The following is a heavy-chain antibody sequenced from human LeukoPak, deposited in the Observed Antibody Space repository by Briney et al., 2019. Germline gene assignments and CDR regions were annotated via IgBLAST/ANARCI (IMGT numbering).Heavy chain of an antibody. D-gene: IGHD2-15*01. V-gene: IGHV4-39*02. Sequence: SETLSLTCTVSGGSISSSSYYWGWIRQPPGKGLGWIGSIYYSGSTYYNPSLKSRVTISVDTSKNQFSLKLSSVTAADTAVYYCAREDCSGGSCYSVPLPTLFDPWGRGTLVTVSS. CDR3: AREDCSGGSCYSVPLPTLFDP. CDR1: GGSISSSSYY. J-gene: IGHJ5*02. CDR2: IYYSGST.